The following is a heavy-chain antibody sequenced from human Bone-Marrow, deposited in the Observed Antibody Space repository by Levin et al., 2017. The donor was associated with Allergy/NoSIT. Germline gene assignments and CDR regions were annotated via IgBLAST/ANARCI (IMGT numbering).Heavy chain of an antibody. CDR3: ARHKGAGRLDY. CDR2: IYPRDSDT. J-gene: IGHJ4*02. V-gene: IGHV5-51*01. Sequence: NHGESLKISCQGSGYTFTNYWFAWVRQMPGKGLEWMASIYPRDSDTRYSPSFQGQVTISADKSINTAYLQWSSLKVSDTAMYFCARHKGAGRLDYWGQGALVTVSS. D-gene: IGHD6-19*01. CDR1: GYTFTNYW.